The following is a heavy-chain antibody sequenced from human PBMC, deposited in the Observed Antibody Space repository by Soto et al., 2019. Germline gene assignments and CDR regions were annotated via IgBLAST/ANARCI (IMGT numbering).Heavy chain of an antibody. CDR1: GGYISSYD. CDR2: IYYSGT. V-gene: IGHV4-59*12. J-gene: IGHJ4*02. CDR3: ARKPQAAAYDL. D-gene: IGHD6-13*01. Sequence: SETLCVTSSVAGGYISSYDWSWIRQTPGKGLEWIAYIYYSGTSYNPSLKSRVSISLDTSKNQFSLKLSSVTAADTAVYYCARKPQAAAYDLWGQGTLVTVSS.